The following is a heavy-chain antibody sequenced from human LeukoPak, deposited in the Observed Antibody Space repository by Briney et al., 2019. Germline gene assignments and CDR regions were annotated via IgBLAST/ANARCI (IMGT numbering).Heavy chain of an antibody. CDR1: GGSINSYY. CDR2: IYTTGST. Sequence: SETLSLTCTVSGGSINSYYWGWIRQPAGKGLEWIGRIYTTGSTNYNPSLKSRVTISVDTSKNQFSLKLTSVTTADTAMYYCARAGYTISYFSLDYWGQGTLVTVSS. J-gene: IGHJ4*02. V-gene: IGHV4-4*07. CDR3: ARAGYTISYFSLDY. D-gene: IGHD1-26*01.